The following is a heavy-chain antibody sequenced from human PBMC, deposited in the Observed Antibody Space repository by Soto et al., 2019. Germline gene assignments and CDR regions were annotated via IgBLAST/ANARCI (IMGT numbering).Heavy chain of an antibody. CDR1: RFTFSNYA. Sequence: GGPLRLSCAASRFTFSNYAMSWVLQAPGKGLESVSAISGSGGSTYYPDSVKGRFTISRDNSKNTLYLQMSSLRAEDTAVYYCAKELGRGYCSSTSCYEIPDAFYIWGQGTMVTVSS. D-gene: IGHD2-2*01. CDR3: AKELGRGYCSSTSCYEIPDAFYI. V-gene: IGHV3-23*01. J-gene: IGHJ3*02. CDR2: ISGSGGST.